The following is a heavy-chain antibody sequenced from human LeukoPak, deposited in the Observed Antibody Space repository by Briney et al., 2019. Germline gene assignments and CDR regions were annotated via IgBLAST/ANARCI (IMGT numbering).Heavy chain of an antibody. V-gene: IGHV3-7*05. CDR2: INEDGSDK. CDR1: GFTFSNSW. CDR3: ATWSNAWEFDY. J-gene: IGHJ4*02. Sequence: PGGSLRPSCAASGFTFSNSWMTWVRQAPGKGLEWVAHINEDGSDKYYVDSVTGRFSISRDNTKNSLYLQMSSLRAEDTAVYCCATWSNAWEFDYWGQGTLVSVAS. D-gene: IGHD1-26*01.